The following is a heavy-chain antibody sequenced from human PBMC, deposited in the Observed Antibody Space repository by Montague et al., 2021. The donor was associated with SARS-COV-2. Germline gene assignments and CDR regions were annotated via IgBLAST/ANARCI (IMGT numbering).Heavy chain of an antibody. CDR3: VRGGEYYYHPFDY. J-gene: IGHJ4*01. Sequence: SETLSLTCTVSGASMSGYHWSWIWQPAGKAQERIGRIYTNGDTTYNSSLNSRLTMSVDTSAPQFSLKLTSASAADTATYYCVRGGEYYYHPFDYWGHGNLVTVSS. V-gene: IGHV4-4*07. D-gene: IGHD2/OR15-2a*01. CDR1: GASMSGYH. CDR2: IYTNGDT.